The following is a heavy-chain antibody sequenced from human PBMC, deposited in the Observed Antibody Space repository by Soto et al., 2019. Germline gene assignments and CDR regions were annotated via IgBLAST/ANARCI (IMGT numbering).Heavy chain of an antibody. J-gene: IGHJ4*02. D-gene: IGHD5-12*01. CDR2: IYYSGST. V-gene: IGHV4-30-4*01. Sequence: SETLSLTCSVSCGSINSGDYYWSWIRLSPGKGLEWIGYIYYSGSTYYNPSLKSRSTISIDTSKNQFFLDVDSVTAADTAVYYCARLYTGYEAFDYWGQGTLVAVSS. CDR3: ARLYTGYEAFDY. CDR1: CGSINSGDYY.